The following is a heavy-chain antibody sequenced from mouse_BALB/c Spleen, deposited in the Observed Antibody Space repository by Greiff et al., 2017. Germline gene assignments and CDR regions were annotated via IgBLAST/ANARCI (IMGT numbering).Heavy chain of an antibody. J-gene: IGHJ3*01. V-gene: IGHV2-6-7*01. CDR3: AKNYGNYEGVFAY. CDR1: GFSLTGYG. CDR2: IWGDGST. D-gene: IGHD2-1*01. Sequence: VKLVESGPGLVAPSQSLSITCTVSGFSLTGYGVNWVRQPPGKGLEWLGMIWGDGSTDYNSALKSRLSISKDNSKSQVFLKMNSLQTDDTARYYCAKNYGNYEGVFAYWGQGTLVTVSA.